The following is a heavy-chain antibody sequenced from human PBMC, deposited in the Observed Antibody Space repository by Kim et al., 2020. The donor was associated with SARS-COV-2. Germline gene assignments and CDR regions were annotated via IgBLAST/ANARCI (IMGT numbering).Heavy chain of an antibody. D-gene: IGHD2-8*01. CDR3: ARGGVWRYYYYYYGMDV. CDR2: INTNTGNP. J-gene: IGHJ6*02. V-gene: IGHV7-4-1*02. Sequence: ASVKVSCKASGYTFTSYAMNWVRQAPGQGLAWMGWINTNTGNPTYAQGFTGRSVFSLHTPVSTAYLQISSLKAEDTAVYYCARGGVWRYYYYYYGMDVWGQGTTVTVSS. CDR1: GYTFTSYA.